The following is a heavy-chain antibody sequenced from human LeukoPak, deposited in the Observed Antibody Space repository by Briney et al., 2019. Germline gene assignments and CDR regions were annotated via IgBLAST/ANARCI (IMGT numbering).Heavy chain of an antibody. CDR2: FDPEDGET. Sequence: VNVSCKVSGYTLTELSMHWVRQAPGKGLEWMGGFDPEDGETIYAQKFQGRVTMTEDTSTDTAYMELSSLRSEDTAVYYCAIILQRVAVADNFDYWGQGTLVTVSS. J-gene: IGHJ4*02. V-gene: IGHV1-24*01. D-gene: IGHD6-19*01. CDR1: GYTLTELS. CDR3: AIILQRVAVADNFDY.